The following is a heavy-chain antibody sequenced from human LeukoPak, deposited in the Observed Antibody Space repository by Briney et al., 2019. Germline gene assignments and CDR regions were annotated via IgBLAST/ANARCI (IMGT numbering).Heavy chain of an antibody. D-gene: IGHD6-13*01. V-gene: IGHV4-34*01. CDR1: GGPFSGYY. J-gene: IGHJ4*02. CDR3: ARRGYTSSSDY. Sequence: PSETLSLTCAVYGGPFSGYYWSRIRQPPGKGLEWIGEINHSGTTNYNPSLNSRVTISVDTSKNQFSLKLSSVTAADTAVYYCARRGYTSSSDYWGQGTLVTVSS. CDR2: INHSGTT.